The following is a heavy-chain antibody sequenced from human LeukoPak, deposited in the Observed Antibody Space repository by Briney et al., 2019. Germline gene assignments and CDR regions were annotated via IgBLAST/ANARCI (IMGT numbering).Heavy chain of an antibody. CDR1: GVSFSGYY. J-gene: IGHJ4*02. D-gene: IGHD3-22*01. V-gene: IGHV4-34*01. CDR3: ARGPKSHYYDSSGYYPRIRYFDY. Sequence: SETLSLTCAVYGVSFSGYYWGWIRQPPGKGLEWIGEINHSGSTNYNPSLKSRVTISVDTSKNQFSLKLSSVTAADTAVYYCARGPKSHYYDSSGYYPRIRYFDYWGQGTLVTVSS. CDR2: INHSGST.